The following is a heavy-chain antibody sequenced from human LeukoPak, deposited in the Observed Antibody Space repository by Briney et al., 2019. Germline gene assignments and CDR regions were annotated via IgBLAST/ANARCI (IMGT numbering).Heavy chain of an antibody. D-gene: IGHD3-10*01. J-gene: IGHJ4*02. CDR2: IIDNGYIT. CDR1: GFTFSSYA. Sequence: GGSLRLSCAASGFTFSSYAMSWVRQAPGKGLEWVSGIIDNGYITYYANSVRGRFTISRDNSKNTLFLQMNSLRVEDTAVYFCAKRGIVIRAVIIIGFHKEAYYFDYWGQGILVTVSS. CDR3: AKRGIVIRAVIIIGFHKEAYYFDY. V-gene: IGHV3-23*01.